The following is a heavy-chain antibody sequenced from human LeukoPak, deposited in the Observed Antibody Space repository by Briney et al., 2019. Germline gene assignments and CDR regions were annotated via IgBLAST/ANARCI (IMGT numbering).Heavy chain of an antibody. V-gene: IGHV3-33*01. CDR1: RFTFSSYG. D-gene: IGHD2-15*01. Sequence: GGSLRLSCAASRFTFSSYGMHWVRQAPGKGLEWVALIWYDGSNKYYADSVKGRFTISRDNSKNTLYLQMNSLRAEDTAVYYCARGYCSAGTCYDVDYWGQGTLVTVSS. CDR2: IWYDGSNK. J-gene: IGHJ4*02. CDR3: ARGYCSAGTCYDVDY.